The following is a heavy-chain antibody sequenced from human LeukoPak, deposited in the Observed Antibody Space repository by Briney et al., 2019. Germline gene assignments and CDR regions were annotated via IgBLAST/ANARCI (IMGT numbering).Heavy chain of an antibody. CDR1: GFTFSTYA. Sequence: RGSLRLSCAASGFTFSTYAMSWVRQAPGKGLEWVSTIGGSGDNIYYADSVKGRFTISRDNSQNTLYLQMNSLRAEDTAVYYCAKDIWFQAGNNYNFDYWGQGTLVTVSS. CDR2: IGGSGDNI. D-gene: IGHD1/OR15-1a*01. J-gene: IGHJ4*02. CDR3: AKDIWFQAGNNYNFDY. V-gene: IGHV3-23*01.